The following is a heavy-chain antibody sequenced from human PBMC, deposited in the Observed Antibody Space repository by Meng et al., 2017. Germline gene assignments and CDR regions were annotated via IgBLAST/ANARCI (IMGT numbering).Heavy chain of an antibody. V-gene: IGHV1-2*06. CDR3: ARDEDISAAGKLFGDY. D-gene: IGHD6-13*01. J-gene: IGHJ4*02. CDR1: GYTFPDYW. Sequence: QVHLVQSGAEVKKPGASVKVSCKASGYTFPDYWLHWVRRAPGQGLEWMGRINPKGGDTHYAQRFQGRVTMTGDTSISTAYMELSGLRSDDTAMYYCARDEDISAAGKLFGDYWGQGTLVTVSS. CDR2: INPKGGDT.